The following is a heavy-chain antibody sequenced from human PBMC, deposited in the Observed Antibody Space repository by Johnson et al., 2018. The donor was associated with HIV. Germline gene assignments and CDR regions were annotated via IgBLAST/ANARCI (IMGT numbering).Heavy chain of an antibody. CDR3: TKGKIGTGSYSAPDAFDI. D-gene: IGHD1-26*01. J-gene: IGHJ3*02. CDR2: ISGSGGST. CDR1: GFSFSSYG. Sequence: VQLVESGGRLVQPGGSLRLSCAASGFSFSSYGMNWVRQAPGKGLEWVSGISGSGGSTYYADSVRGRFTISRDNAKDTLDLRMNSLTAEDTAVYYCTKGKIGTGSYSAPDAFDIWGQGTMVTVSS. V-gene: IGHV3-23*04.